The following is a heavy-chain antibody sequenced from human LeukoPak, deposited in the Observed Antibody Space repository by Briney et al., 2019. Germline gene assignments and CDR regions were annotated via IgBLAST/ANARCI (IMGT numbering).Heavy chain of an antibody. CDR2: INSDGSST. V-gene: IGHV3-74*01. CDR1: GFTFSSYW. CDR3: ARGFRVITVAGFDY. Sequence: QTGGSLRLSCAASGFTFSSYWMHWVRQAPGKGLVWVSRINSDGSSTTYADSVKGRFTISRDNAKNTLYLQMDSLRAEDTAVYYCARGFRVITVAGFDYWGQGTLVTVSS. D-gene: IGHD6-19*01. J-gene: IGHJ4*02.